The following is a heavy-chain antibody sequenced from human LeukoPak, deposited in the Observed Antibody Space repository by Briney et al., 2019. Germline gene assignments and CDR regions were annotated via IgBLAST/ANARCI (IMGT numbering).Heavy chain of an antibody. CDR3: ARERTGYYMAC. V-gene: IGHV3-30-3*01. CDR2: ISYDGSSQ. Sequence: GGSLRLSCAASGFSFGDAWMSWVRQAPGKGLEWVALISYDGSSQYYADSVKGRFTISRDSSRDTLYLQMDSLRADDTAVYYCARERTGYYMACWGQGTLVTVSS. D-gene: IGHD3/OR15-3a*01. J-gene: IGHJ4*02. CDR1: GFSFGDAW.